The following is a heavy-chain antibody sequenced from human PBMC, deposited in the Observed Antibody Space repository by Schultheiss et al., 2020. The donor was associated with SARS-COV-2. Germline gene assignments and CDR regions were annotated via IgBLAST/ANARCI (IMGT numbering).Heavy chain of an antibody. Sequence: GESLKISCAASGFTFSSYSMNWVRQAPGKGLEWVSSISSSSSYIYYADSVKGRFTISRDNAKNSLYLQMNSLRAEDTAVYYCARDQDYGWFDPWGQGTLATVSS. V-gene: IGHV3-21*01. D-gene: IGHD4-17*01. J-gene: IGHJ5*02. CDR2: ISSSSSYI. CDR1: GFTFSSYS. CDR3: ARDQDYGWFDP.